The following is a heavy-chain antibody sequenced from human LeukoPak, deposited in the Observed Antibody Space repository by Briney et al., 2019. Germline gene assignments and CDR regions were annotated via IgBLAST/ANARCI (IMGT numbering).Heavy chain of an antibody. J-gene: IGHJ5*02. CDR2: MSAYNGNT. CDR1: GYTFTRYG. Sequence: ASVKVSCKASGYTFTRYGISWVRQAPGQGLEGMGWMSAYNGNTNYAQKLQGRVTMTTDTSTSTAYMELRSMRSDDTAVYYCARDRVGGEQWLHVFDPWGQGTLVTVSS. CDR3: ARDRVGGEQWLHVFDP. D-gene: IGHD6-19*01. V-gene: IGHV1-18*01.